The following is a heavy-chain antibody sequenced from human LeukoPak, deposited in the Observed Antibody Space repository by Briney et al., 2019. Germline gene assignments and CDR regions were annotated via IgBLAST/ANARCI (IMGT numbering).Heavy chain of an antibody. D-gene: IGHD3-22*01. J-gene: IGHJ4*02. CDR2: ITTAGNVI. CDR3: ARGGLYYDTSAYYYMNY. Sequence: GGSLRLSCAASGFTFSTYNMHWVRQAPGKGLEWICYITTAGNVIFYADSVKGRFTISRDEAKNSLYLQMDSLRAEDTAFYYCARGGLYYDTSAYYYMNYWGQGTLVTVSS. CDR1: GFTFSTYN. V-gene: IGHV3-48*01.